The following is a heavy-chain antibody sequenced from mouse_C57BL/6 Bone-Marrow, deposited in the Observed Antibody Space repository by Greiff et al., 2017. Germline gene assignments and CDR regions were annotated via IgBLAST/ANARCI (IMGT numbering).Heavy chain of an antibody. J-gene: IGHJ4*01. CDR2: INYDGSST. CDR3: ARGPAYYGRPSYAMDY. D-gene: IGHD1-1*01. CDR1: GFTFSDYY. Sequence: EVHLVESEGGLVQPGSSMKLSCTASGFTFSDYYMAWVRQVPEKGLEWVANINYDGSSTYYLDSLKSRFIISRDNAKNILYLQMSSLKSEDTATYYCARGPAYYGRPSYAMDYWGQGNSVTVSS. V-gene: IGHV5-16*01.